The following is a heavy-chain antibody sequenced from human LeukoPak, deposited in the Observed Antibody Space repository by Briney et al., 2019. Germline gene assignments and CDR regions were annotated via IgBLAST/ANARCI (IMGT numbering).Heavy chain of an antibody. CDR2: IRQDGGDK. J-gene: IGHJ5*02. D-gene: IGHD1-1*01. V-gene: IGHV3-7*01. CDR1: GFTLGDYW. Sequence: GGSLRLSCAASGFTLGDYWMSWVRQTPGKGLEWVANIRQDGGDKYYADSVKGRFIISRDNAQNSLYLQMGSLRADDTAVYYCARMGASNWNRELICFDPRGQGTLVTVSS. CDR3: ARMGASNWNRELICFDP.